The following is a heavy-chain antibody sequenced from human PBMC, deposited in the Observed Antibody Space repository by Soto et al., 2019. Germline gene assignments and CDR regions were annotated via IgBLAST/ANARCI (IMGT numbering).Heavy chain of an antibody. CDR2: ISGGGGST. CDR3: AKGKVGGMDV. Sequence: EVQLLESGGDLVQPGGSLRLSCAASGFTFSNYAMSWVRQAPGKGLEWVSAISGGGGSTYYADSVKGRFTISRDNSNNTLYLQMNSLRADDTAVYYCAKGKVGGMDVWGQGTTVTVSS. J-gene: IGHJ6*02. CDR1: GFTFSNYA. D-gene: IGHD2-2*01. V-gene: IGHV3-23*01.